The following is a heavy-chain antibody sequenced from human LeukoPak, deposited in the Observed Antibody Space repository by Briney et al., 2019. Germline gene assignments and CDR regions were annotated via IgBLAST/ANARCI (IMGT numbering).Heavy chain of an antibody. CDR1: GFTFSSYG. CDR2: ISGSGGST. D-gene: IGHD3-22*01. J-gene: IGHJ4*02. V-gene: IGHV3-23*01. Sequence: QPGGSLRLSCAASGFTFSSYGMSWVRQAPGKGLEWVSAISGSGGSTYYADSVKGRFTISRDNAKNSLYLQMNSLRAEDTAVYYCARERYYYDSSGYYFHWGQGTLVTVSS. CDR3: ARERYYYDSSGYYFH.